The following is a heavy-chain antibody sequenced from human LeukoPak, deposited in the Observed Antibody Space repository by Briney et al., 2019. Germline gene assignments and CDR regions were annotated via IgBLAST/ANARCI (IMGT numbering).Heavy chain of an antibody. CDR3: ARGPPGYCSSTSCYYFDY. J-gene: IGHJ4*02. V-gene: IGHV3-21*01. CDR1: GFTFSSYS. Sequence: GGSLRLSCAASGFTFSSYSMNWVRQAPGKGLEWVSSISSGSSYIYYADSVKGRFTISRDNAKNSLYLQMNSLRAEDTAVYYCARGPPGYCSSTSCYYFDYWGQGTLVTVSS. CDR2: ISSGSSYI. D-gene: IGHD2-2*01.